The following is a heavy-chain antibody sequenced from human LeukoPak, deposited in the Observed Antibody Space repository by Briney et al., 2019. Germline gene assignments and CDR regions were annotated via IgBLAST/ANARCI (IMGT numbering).Heavy chain of an antibody. J-gene: IGHJ4*02. CDR3: ARDSLGYYYDSSGLPFDY. CDR2: ISAYNGNT. V-gene: IGHV1-18*01. D-gene: IGHD3-22*01. CDR1: GYTFTSYG. Sequence: GASVKVSCKASGYTFTSYGISWVRQAPGQGLEWMGWISAYNGNTNYAQKLQGRVTMTTDTSTSTAYMELRSLRSDDTAVYYCARDSLGYYYDSSGLPFDYWGQGTLVTVSS.